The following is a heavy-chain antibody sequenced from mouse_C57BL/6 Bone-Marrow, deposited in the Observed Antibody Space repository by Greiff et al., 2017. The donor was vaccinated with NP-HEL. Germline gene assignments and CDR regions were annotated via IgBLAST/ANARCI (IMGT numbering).Heavy chain of an antibody. V-gene: IGHV1-26*01. CDR2: INPNNGGT. Sequence: VQLKQSGPELVKPGASVKISCKASGYTFTDYYMNWVKQSHGKSLEWIGDINPNNGGTSYNQKFKGKATLTVDKSSSTAYMELRSLTSEDSAVYYCARERIYYGSSHWYFDVWGTGTTVTVSS. CDR3: ARERIYYGSSHWYFDV. CDR1: GYTFTDYY. J-gene: IGHJ1*03. D-gene: IGHD1-1*01.